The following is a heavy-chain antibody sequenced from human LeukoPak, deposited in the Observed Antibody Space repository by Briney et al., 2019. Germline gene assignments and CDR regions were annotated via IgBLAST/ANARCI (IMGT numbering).Heavy chain of an antibody. CDR1: GGSISSYY. CDR2: IYYSGST. Sequence: SETLSLTCTVSGGSISSYYWSWIRQPPGKGLEWIGYIYYSGSTNYNPSLKSRVTISVDPSKNQFSLKLSSVTAADTAVYYCARLKLTTVVTEDYYGMDVWGQGTTVTVSS. D-gene: IGHD4-23*01. V-gene: IGHV4-59*01. J-gene: IGHJ6*02. CDR3: ARLKLTTVVTEDYYGMDV.